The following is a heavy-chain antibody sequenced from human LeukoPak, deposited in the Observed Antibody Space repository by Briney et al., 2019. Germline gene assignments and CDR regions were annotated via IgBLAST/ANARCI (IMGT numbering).Heavy chain of an antibody. V-gene: IGHV4-59*01. CDR1: GGSISSYY. Sequence: SETLSLTCTVSGGSISSYYWSWIRQPPGKGLEWIGYIYYSGSTNYNPSLKSRVTISVDTSKNQFSLKLSSVTAADTAVYYCARGPLGSLFDYWGQGTLVTVSS. CDR3: ARGPLGSLFDY. J-gene: IGHJ4*02. CDR2: IYYSGST.